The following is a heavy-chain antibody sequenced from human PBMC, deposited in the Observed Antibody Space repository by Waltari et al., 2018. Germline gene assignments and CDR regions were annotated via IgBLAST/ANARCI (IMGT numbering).Heavy chain of an antibody. D-gene: IGHD6-19*01. Sequence: QVQLQESGPGLVKPSETLSLTCTVSGGSISSYYWSWIRQPPGKGLEWIGYIYYSGSTNYNPSRKSRVTISVDTSKNQFSLKLSSVTAADTAVYYCARGLYSSDPGDIWGQGTMVTVSS. J-gene: IGHJ3*02. V-gene: IGHV4-59*01. CDR1: GGSISSYY. CDR2: IYYSGST. CDR3: ARGLYSSDPGDI.